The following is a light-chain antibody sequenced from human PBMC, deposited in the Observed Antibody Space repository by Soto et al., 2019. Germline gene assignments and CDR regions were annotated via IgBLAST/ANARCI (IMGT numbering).Light chain of an antibody. CDR1: QSVSSY. CDR3: QERSNWPPLFT. Sequence: EIVLTQSPATLSLSPGERATLSCRASQSVSSYLAWYQQKPGQAPRLLIYDASNRATGIPARFSGSGSGTGFALTISSLEPEDFAVYYCQERSNWPPLFTVGPGTKVDIK. V-gene: IGKV3-11*01. CDR2: DAS. J-gene: IGKJ3*01.